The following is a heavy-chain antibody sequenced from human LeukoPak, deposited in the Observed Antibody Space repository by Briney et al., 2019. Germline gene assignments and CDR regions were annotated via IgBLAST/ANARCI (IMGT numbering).Heavy chain of an antibody. CDR2: ISSSSSTI. D-gene: IGHD3-9*01. CDR3: AKDYDTLTGYYSFSDY. Sequence: GGSLRLSCAASGFTFSSYSMNWVRQAPGKGLEWVSYISSSSSTIYYADSVKGRFTISRDNSKNMLYLQMNSLRAEDTAIYYCAKDYDTLTGYYSFSDYWGQGTLVTVSS. CDR1: GFTFSSYS. J-gene: IGHJ4*02. V-gene: IGHV3-48*01.